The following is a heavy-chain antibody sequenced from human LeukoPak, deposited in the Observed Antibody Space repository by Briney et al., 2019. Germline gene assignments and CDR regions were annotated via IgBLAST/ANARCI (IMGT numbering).Heavy chain of an antibody. V-gene: IGHV3-23*01. CDR1: GFTFRSYA. D-gene: IGHD1-26*01. CDR3: AQSQGRLSRTYFY. J-gene: IGHJ4*02. CDR2: ISGSGGST. Sequence: GGSLRLSCPATGFTFRSYAMNWVRQAPGKGLEWVSAISGSGGSTYYADSVKGRFTISRDNSKNALYLQMNSLRAEDTAVYYCAQSQGRLSRTYFYWGQGTLVTVSS.